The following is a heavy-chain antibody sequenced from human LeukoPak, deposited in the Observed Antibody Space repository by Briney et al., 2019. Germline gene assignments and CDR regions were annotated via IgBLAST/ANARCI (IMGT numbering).Heavy chain of an antibody. V-gene: IGHV3-30*02. Sequence: PGGSLRLSCAASGFTFSSYGMHWVRQAPGKGLEWVAFIRDDGSNKYYADSVKGRFTISRDNSKNTLYLQMNSLRAEDTAVYYCAKEAARRDSRSWYPEIDFDYWGQGTLVTVSS. J-gene: IGHJ4*02. D-gene: IGHD6-13*01. CDR3: AKEAARRDSRSWYPEIDFDY. CDR2: IRDDGSNK. CDR1: GFTFSSYG.